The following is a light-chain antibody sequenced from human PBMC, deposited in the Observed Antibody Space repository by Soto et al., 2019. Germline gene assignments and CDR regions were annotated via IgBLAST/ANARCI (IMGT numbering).Light chain of an antibody. CDR1: SSDVGGYNY. CDR2: EVN. J-gene: IGLJ2*01. CDR3: SSYTSSSTLVV. Sequence: QSALTQPASVSGSPGQSITISCTGTSSDVGGYNYVSWYQQHPGKAPKLMIYEVNNRPSGVSNRFSGSKSGNTASLTISGLQAEDEADYYCSSYTSSSTLVVFGVGTTLTVL. V-gene: IGLV2-14*01.